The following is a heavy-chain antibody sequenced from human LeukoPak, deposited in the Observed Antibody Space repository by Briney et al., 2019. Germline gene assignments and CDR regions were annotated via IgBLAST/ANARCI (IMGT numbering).Heavy chain of an antibody. J-gene: IGHJ6*03. CDR1: GGSLSSSNW. D-gene: IGHD2-15*01. Sequence: SGTLSLTCAVSGGSLSSSNWWSWVRQPPGKGLEWIGEIYHSGSTNYNPSLKSRVTISVDKSKNQSSLRLSSVTAADTAVYYCARHPHCISTSCYSHHYYYYYYVDVWGNGTTVTVSS. CDR2: IYHSGST. CDR3: ARHPHCISTSCYSHHYYYYYYVDV. V-gene: IGHV4-4*02.